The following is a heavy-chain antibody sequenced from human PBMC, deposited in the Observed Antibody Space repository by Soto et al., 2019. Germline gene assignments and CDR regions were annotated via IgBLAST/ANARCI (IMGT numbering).Heavy chain of an antibody. D-gene: IGHD2-2*01. CDR3: ARAVVVVPAAPWANSYYYYGMDV. CDR2: INHSGST. V-gene: IGHV4-34*01. CDR1: GGSFSGYY. J-gene: IGHJ6*02. Sequence: QVQLQQWGAGLLKPSETLSLTCAVYGGSFSGYYWSWIRQPPGKGLEWIGEINHSGSTNYNPSLTSRVTISVDTSKNQFSLKLSSVTAADTAVYYCARAVVVVPAAPWANSYYYYGMDVWGQGTTVTVSS.